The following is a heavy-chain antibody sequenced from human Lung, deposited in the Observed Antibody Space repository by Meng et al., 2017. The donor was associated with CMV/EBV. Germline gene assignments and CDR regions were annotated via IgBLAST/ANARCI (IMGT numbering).Heavy chain of an antibody. CDR3: ALFTRSWFDP. CDR1: GFSLSTREVG. Sequence: TLKESGPTLVKPTQTLTLTCTFSGFSLSTREVGVGWIRQPPGKALEWLAVIYWDDDKRYSPSLKSRLTITKDTSKNQVVLTLTNMDPVDTATYYCALFTRSWFDPWGQGTLVTVSS. V-gene: IGHV2-5*02. J-gene: IGHJ5*02. CDR2: IYWDDDK. D-gene: IGHD2-2*01.